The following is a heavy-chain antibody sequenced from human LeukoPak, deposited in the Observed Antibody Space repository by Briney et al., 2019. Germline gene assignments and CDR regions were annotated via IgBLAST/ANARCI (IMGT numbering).Heavy chain of an antibody. CDR2: ISPTGSTT. CDR1: GFSFSGHW. D-gene: IGHD3-22*01. Sequence: GGSLRLSCTASGFSFSGHWMHWARQLPGKGLVWVSRISPTGSTTCYADSVKGRFTISRDNGKNSLYLQMNSLRAEDTAVYYCATSHDSSGNDWGQGTLVTVSS. V-gene: IGHV3-74*01. CDR3: ATSHDSSGND. J-gene: IGHJ4*02.